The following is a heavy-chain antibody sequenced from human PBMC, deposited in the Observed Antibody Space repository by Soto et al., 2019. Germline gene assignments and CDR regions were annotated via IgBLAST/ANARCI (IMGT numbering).Heavy chain of an antibody. Sequence: QITLKESGPTRVRPTQTLALTCTFSGFSLTTSGVGVGWIRKTPGKALEWLAVIYWDDDKRYSPSLKSRLTITTDTSKNPVVLTRADMDPLVTATTLCAHRGYMYGNWDHGYFDCWGQGTLVTVSS. CDR2: IYWDDDK. J-gene: IGHJ4*02. CDR1: GFSLTTSGVG. D-gene: IGHD5-18*01. V-gene: IGHV2-5*02. CDR3: AHRGYMYGNWDHGYFDC.